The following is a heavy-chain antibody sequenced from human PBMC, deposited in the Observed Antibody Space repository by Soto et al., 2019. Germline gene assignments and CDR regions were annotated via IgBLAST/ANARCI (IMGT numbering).Heavy chain of an antibody. Sequence: ASVKVSCKASGYTFTGYYMHWVRQAPGQGLEWMGWINPNSGGTNYAQKFQGWVTMTRDTSISTAYMELSRLRSDDTAVYYCARGDDMGCSSTSCQGIGYYGMDVWGQGTTVTVSS. D-gene: IGHD2-2*01. J-gene: IGHJ6*02. CDR2: INPNSGGT. CDR1: GYTFTGYY. CDR3: ARGDDMGCSSTSCQGIGYYGMDV. V-gene: IGHV1-2*04.